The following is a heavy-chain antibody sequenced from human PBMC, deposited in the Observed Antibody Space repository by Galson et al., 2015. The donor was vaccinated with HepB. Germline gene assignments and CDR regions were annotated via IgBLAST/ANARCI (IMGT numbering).Heavy chain of an antibody. CDR1: GFTFSTYA. J-gene: IGHJ6*02. D-gene: IGHD3-22*01. V-gene: IGHV3-30*04. CDR3: ARDISPPEIIMMVVVVGGMDV. CDR2: ISDDGRNK. Sequence: LSLSCAASGFTFSTYAMHWVRQAPGKGLEWVAVISDDGRNKYYADSAKGRFTVSRDNSKNTLYLQMNSLRAEDTAVYYCARDISPPEIIMMVVVVGGMDVWGQGTTVTVSS.